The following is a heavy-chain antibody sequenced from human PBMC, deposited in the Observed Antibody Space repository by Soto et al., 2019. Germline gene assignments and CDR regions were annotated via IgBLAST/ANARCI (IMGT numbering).Heavy chain of an antibody. CDR3: AHSSGWYGYYGMDV. CDR2: INPNSGGT. Sequence: QVQLVQSGAEVKKPGASVKVSCKASGYTFTGYYMHWVRQAPGQGLEWMGWINPNSGGTNYAQKFQGWVTMTRETSISTAYMELSRLRSDDTAVYYCAHSSGWYGYYGMDVWGQGTTVTVSS. CDR1: GYTFTGYY. D-gene: IGHD6-19*01. J-gene: IGHJ6*02. V-gene: IGHV1-2*04.